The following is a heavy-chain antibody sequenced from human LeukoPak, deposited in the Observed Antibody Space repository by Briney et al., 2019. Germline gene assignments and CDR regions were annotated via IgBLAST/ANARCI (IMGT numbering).Heavy chain of an antibody. D-gene: IGHD3-10*01. J-gene: IGHJ5*02. Sequence: HPGGSLRLSCAASGFTFSSYEMNWVRQAPGKGLEWVAFIRYDGSNKYYADSVKGRFTISRDNSKNTLYLQMNSLRAEDTAVYYCAKDWVGGYYYGSGWFDPWGQGTLVTVSS. CDR1: GFTFSSYE. CDR3: AKDWVGGYYYGSGWFDP. V-gene: IGHV3-30*02. CDR2: IRYDGSNK.